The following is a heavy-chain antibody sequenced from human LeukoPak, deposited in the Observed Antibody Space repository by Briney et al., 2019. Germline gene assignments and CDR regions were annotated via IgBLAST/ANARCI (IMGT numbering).Heavy chain of an antibody. CDR1: GYTLTEFS. D-gene: IGHD5-18*01. CDR2: FDPEDGET. CDR3: ATVRAMNFRGYTYGPSFDY. J-gene: IGHJ4*02. Sequence: ASVKVSCKVSGYTLTEFSMHWVRQAPGKGLEWMGGFDPEDGETIYAQKFQGRVTMTEDTSTDTAYMELSSLRSEDTAVYYCATVRAMNFRGYTYGPSFDYWGQGTLVTVSS. V-gene: IGHV1-24*01.